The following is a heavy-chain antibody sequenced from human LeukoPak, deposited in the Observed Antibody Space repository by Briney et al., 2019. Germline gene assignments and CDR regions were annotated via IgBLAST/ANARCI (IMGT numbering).Heavy chain of an antibody. V-gene: IGHV3-23*01. CDR2: ISENGGGA. J-gene: IGHJ4*02. CDR1: GFTFSNYV. Sequence: PGGSLRLSCAAYGFTFSNYVMGWVRQAQGKGLEWVSAISENGGGADYADSVRGRFTISRDNSQNTLYQQMNSLRAEDTAVYYCAKRTGVTELHFDHWGQGTLVTVSS. D-gene: IGHD1-7*01. CDR3: AKRTGVTELHFDH.